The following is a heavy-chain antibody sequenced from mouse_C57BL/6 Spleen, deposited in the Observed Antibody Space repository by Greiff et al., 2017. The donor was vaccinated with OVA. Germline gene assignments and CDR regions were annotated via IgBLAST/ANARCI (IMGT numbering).Heavy chain of an antibody. V-gene: IGHV1-55*01. CDR3: ASPGFAY. J-gene: IGHJ3*01. Sequence: VQGVESGAELVKPGASVKMSCKASGYTFTSYWITWVKQRPGQGLEWIGDIYPGSGSTNYNEKFKSKATLTVDTSSSTAYMQLSSLTSEDSAVYYCASPGFAYWGQGTLVTVSA. CDR2: IYPGSGST. CDR1: GYTFTSYW.